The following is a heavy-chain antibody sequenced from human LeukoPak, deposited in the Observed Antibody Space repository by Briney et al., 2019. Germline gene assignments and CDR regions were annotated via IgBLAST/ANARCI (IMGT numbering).Heavy chain of an antibody. CDR1: GGSISSSSYY. V-gene: IGHV4-39*07. CDR3: ARLLPLAFDI. D-gene: IGHD2/OR15-2a*01. Sequence: PSETLSLTCTVSGGSISSSSYYWGWIRQPPGKGLEWIGSIYYSGSTYYNPSLKSRVTISVDTSKNQFSLKLSSVTAADTAVYYCARLLPLAFDIWGQGTMVTVSS. CDR2: IYYSGST. J-gene: IGHJ3*02.